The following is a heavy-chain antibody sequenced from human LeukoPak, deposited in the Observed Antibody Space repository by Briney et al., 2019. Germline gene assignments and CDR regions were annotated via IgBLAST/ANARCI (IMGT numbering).Heavy chain of an antibody. CDR2: ISSSSSYI. V-gene: IGHV3-21*01. Sequence: GGSLRLSCAASGFTFSSYSMNWVRQAPGKGLEWVSSISSSSSYIYYADSVNGRFTISRDNAKNSLYLQMNSLRSEDTAVYYCASDRRRGGYWGQGTLVTVSS. J-gene: IGHJ4*02. D-gene: IGHD3-16*01. CDR3: ASDRRRGGY. CDR1: GFTFSSYS.